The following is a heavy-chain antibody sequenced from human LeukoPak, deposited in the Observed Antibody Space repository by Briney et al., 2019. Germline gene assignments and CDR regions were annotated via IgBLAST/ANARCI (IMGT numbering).Heavy chain of an antibody. CDR2: ISGSGGST. V-gene: IGHV3-23*01. CDR3: AKDHYDILTGGDWFDP. D-gene: IGHD3-9*01. Sequence: GSLRLSCAASGFTFSSYAMSWVRQAPGKGLEWVSAISGSGGSTYYADSVKGRFTASRDNSKNTLYLQMNSLRAEDTAVYYCAKDHYDILTGGDWFDPWGQGTLVTVSS. J-gene: IGHJ5*02. CDR1: GFTFSSYA.